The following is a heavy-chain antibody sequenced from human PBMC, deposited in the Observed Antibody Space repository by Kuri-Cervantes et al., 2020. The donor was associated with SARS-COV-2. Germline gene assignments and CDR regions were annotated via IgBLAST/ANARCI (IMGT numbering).Heavy chain of an antibody. Sequence: GGSLRLSCAASGFEFGTYSMNWIRQAPGKGLEWVSSINSGGRYIFYADSVKGRFIISRDNAENTLYLQMNSLKTEDTAVYYCTTDPTDEFQTNYDYVWGSYRHPYFDYWGQGTLVTVSS. V-gene: IGHV3-21*03. CDR3: TTDPTDEFQTNYDYVWGSYRHPYFDY. J-gene: IGHJ4*02. D-gene: IGHD3-16*02. CDR2: INSGGRYI. CDR1: GFEFGTYS.